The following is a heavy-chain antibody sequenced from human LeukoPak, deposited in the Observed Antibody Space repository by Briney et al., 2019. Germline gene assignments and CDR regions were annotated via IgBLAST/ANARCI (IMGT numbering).Heavy chain of an antibody. CDR1: GYTFTSYG. Sequence: ASVKVSCKASGYTFTSYGISWVRQAPGQGLEWMGWISAYNGNTNYAQKLQGRVTMTTDTSTSTAYMELRSLRSDDTAVYYCARDLITMVRGVITEYNWFDAWGQGTLVTVSS. J-gene: IGHJ5*02. CDR3: ARDLITMVRGVITEYNWFDA. CDR2: ISAYNGNT. V-gene: IGHV1-18*04. D-gene: IGHD3-10*01.